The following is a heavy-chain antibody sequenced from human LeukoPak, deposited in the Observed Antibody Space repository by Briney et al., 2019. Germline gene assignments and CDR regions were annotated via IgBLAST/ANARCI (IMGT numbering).Heavy chain of an antibody. CDR1: GGSISSSSYY. V-gene: IGHV4-39*01. Sequence: NPSETLSLTCTVSGGSISSSSYYWGWIRQPPGKGLEWIGSIYYSGNTYYNPSLKSRVTISVDTSKNQYSLKLRSVTAADTAVYYCARTIRPAAWVYFDLWGRGTLVTVSS. D-gene: IGHD2-2*01. J-gene: IGHJ2*01. CDR2: IYYSGNT. CDR3: ARTIRPAAWVYFDL.